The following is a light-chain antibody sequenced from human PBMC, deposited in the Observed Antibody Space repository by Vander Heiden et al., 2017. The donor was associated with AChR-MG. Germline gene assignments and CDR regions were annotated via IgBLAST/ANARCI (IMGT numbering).Light chain of an antibody. CDR2: KAS. V-gene: IGKV1-5*03. CDR1: KSISSW. J-gene: IGKJ2*01. Sequence: DTQMPQSPSTLSASVGDRDTIPCRANKSISSWLAWYQQKPGKAPKLLIYKASSIESGVPSRFSGGGSGTEFTLTISSLQPDDFAAYYCQQYNSYDMYTFGQGTKLEIK. CDR3: QQYNSYDMYT.